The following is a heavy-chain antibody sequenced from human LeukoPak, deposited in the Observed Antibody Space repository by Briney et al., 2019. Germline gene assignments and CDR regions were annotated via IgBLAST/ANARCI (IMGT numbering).Heavy chain of an antibody. J-gene: IGHJ4*02. V-gene: IGHV1-46*01. Sequence: ASVKVSCKASGNTFTGYYMHWVRQAPGQGLEWMGIINPSGGSTSYAQKFQGRVTMTRDMSTSTVYMELSSLRSEDTAVYYCARVDTAMVTDYWGQGTLVTVSS. CDR1: GNTFTGYY. CDR2: INPSGGST. CDR3: ARVDTAMVTDY. D-gene: IGHD5-18*01.